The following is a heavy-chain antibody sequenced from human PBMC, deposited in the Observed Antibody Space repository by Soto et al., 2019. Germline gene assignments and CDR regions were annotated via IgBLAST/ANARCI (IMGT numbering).Heavy chain of an antibody. Sequence: PSETLSLTCTVSGGSFSGYFWTWIRQPPGKGLEWLAEINHSGITNYNPSVESRVSMSVDTSKNQSSLRLYSVTAADTAVYYCVRGPYNYNSRYFDYWGQGTLVTVSS. CDR1: GGSFSGYF. V-gene: IGHV4-34*01. D-gene: IGHD1-1*01. J-gene: IGHJ4*02. CDR3: VRGPYNYNSRYFDY. CDR2: INHSGIT.